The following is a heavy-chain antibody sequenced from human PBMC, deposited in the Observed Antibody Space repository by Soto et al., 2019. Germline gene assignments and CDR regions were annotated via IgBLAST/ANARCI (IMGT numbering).Heavy chain of an antibody. J-gene: IGHJ4*02. Sequence: GGSLRLSCAASGFTFSSYAMSWVRQAPGKGLEWVSAISGSGGSTYYADSVKGRFTISRGNSKNTLYLQMNSLRAEDTAVYYCAKDGTIFGVVITDLDYWGQGTLVTSPQ. CDR2: ISGSGGST. V-gene: IGHV3-23*01. CDR3: AKDGTIFGVVITDLDY. CDR1: GFTFSSYA. D-gene: IGHD3-3*01.